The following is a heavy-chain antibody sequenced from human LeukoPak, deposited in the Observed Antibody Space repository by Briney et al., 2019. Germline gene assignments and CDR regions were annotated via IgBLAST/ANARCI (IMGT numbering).Heavy chain of an antibody. CDR1: GFTLNSHW. D-gene: IGHD4-11*01. J-gene: IGHJ4*02. CDR3: AREGATVSANFDY. Sequence: GGSLRLSCVASGFTLNSHWMNWVRQAPGKGLEWVAIIDQNGANIGYGDSVKGRFTVSRDNAQNSLYLQMNSLRAEDTAVYYCAREGATVSANFDYWGQGTLVTVSS. CDR2: IDQNGANI. V-gene: IGHV3-7*01.